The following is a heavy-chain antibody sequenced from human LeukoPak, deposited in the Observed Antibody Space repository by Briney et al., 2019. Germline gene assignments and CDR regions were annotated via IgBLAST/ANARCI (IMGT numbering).Heavy chain of an antibody. J-gene: IGHJ3*02. CDR2: VYYSVNT. Sequence: SETLSLTCTVSGGFVSSITYYWGRFRQPPGKGLEWFGSVYYSVNTFYSPSLKSRVTISVDTSKNQFSLNLMSVTAADTAVYYCSGGIDEAGKAFDIWGQGTMVAVSS. V-gene: IGHV4-39*01. D-gene: IGHD3-10*01. CDR1: GGFVSSITYY. CDR3: SGGIDEAGKAFDI.